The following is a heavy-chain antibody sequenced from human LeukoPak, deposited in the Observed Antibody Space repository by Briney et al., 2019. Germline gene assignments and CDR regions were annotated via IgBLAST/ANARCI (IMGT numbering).Heavy chain of an antibody. Sequence: GGSLRLSCVASGFTFSSYAMTWVRQAPGKGLEWVSTISGSGGNTYFADSVKGRFTISRDNSKNTMFLQMNSLRAEDTAVYYCAKTVRYCSGGCCHGGYFDYWGQGTQVTVSS. CDR3: AKTVRYCSGGCCHGGYFDY. CDR2: ISGSGGNT. J-gene: IGHJ4*02. V-gene: IGHV3-23*01. CDR1: GFTFSSYA. D-gene: IGHD2-15*01.